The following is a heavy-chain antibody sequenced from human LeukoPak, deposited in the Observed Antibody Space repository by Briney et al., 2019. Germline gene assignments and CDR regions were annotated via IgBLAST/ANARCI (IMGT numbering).Heavy chain of an antibody. J-gene: IGHJ6*02. V-gene: IGHV1-69*01. CDR2: IIPIFGTA. CDR1: GGTFSSYA. D-gene: IGHD3-22*01. Sequence: SVKVSCKASGGTFSSYAISWVRQAPGQGLEWMGGIIPIFGTANYAQKFQGRVTITADESTSTAYMELSSLRSEDTAVYYCATRPLMYYYDSSGPHYYYYGMDVWGQGTTVTVSS. CDR3: ATRPLMYYYDSSGPHYYYYGMDV.